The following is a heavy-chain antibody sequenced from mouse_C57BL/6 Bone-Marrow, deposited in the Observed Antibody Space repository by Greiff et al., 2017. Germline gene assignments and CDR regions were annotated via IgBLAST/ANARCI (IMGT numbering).Heavy chain of an antibody. V-gene: IGHV2-9-1*01. CDR1: GFSLTSYA. J-gene: IGHJ2*01. Sequence: VKLLESGPGLVAPSQSLSITCTVSGFSLTSYAISWVRQPPGKGLEWLGVIWTGGGTNYNSALKSRLSISKDNSKSQVFLKMNSLQTDDTARYYCARNPITTVVATYLYYFDYWGQGTTLTVSS. D-gene: IGHD1-1*01. CDR2: IWTGGGT. CDR3: ARNPITTVVATYLYYFDY.